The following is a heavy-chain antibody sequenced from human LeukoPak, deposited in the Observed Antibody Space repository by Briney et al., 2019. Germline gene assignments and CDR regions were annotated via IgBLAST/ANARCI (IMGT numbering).Heavy chain of an antibody. CDR2: IKQDGSEK. Sequence: GSLRLSCAASGFTFSSYWMSWVRQAPGKGLEWVANIKQDGSEKYYVDSVKGRFTISRDNAKNSLYLQMNSLRAEDTAVYYCARDGLPLIAVAGIYDYWGQGTLVTVSS. V-gene: IGHV3-7*01. D-gene: IGHD6-19*01. CDR1: GFTFSSYW. J-gene: IGHJ4*02. CDR3: ARDGLPLIAVAGIYDY.